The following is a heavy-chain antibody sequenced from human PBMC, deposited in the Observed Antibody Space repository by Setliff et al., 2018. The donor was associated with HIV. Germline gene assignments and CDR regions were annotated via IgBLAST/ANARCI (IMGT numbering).Heavy chain of an antibody. CDR2: IYGGGST. Sequence: PSETLSLTCAVSGDSIGTYPWHWIRQPPGKGLEWIGYIYGGGSTGYNPSLTSRVTMSADTPNNRFALKLSSVTAADTAVYYCARRAVQDGSVTSSNWFESWGQGTLVTVSS. CDR3: ARRAVQDGSVTSSNWFES. D-gene: IGHD2-2*01. V-gene: IGHV4-4*09. J-gene: IGHJ5*01. CDR1: GDSIGTYPW.